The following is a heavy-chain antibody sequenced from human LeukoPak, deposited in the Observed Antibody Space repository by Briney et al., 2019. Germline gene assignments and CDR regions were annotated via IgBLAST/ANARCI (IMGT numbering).Heavy chain of an antibody. Sequence: SETLSLTCAVYGGSFSGYYWSWIRQPPGKGLEWIGEINHSGSTNYNPSLKSRVTISVDTSKNQFSLKLSSVTAADTAVYYCAIYSSSWAFDYWGQGTLVTASS. V-gene: IGHV4-34*01. CDR1: GGSFSGYY. D-gene: IGHD6-13*01. J-gene: IGHJ4*02. CDR2: INHSGST. CDR3: AIYSSSWAFDY.